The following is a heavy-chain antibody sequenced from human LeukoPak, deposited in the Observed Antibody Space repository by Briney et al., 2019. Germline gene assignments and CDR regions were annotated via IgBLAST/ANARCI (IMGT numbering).Heavy chain of an antibody. CDR2: ISGSGGST. D-gene: IGHD5-12*01. V-gene: IGHV3-23*01. CDR3: ASIPYSGYHVTPNADVDY. J-gene: IGHJ4*02. Sequence: GGSLRLSCAASGFTFSSCAMSWVRQAPGKGLEWVSAISGSGGSTYYADSVKGRFTISRDNSKNTLYLQMNSLRAEDTAVYYCASIPYSGYHVTPNADVDYWGQGTLVTVSS. CDR1: GFTFSSCA.